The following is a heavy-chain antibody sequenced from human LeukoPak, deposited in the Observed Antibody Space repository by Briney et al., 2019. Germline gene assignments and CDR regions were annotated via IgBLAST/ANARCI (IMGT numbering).Heavy chain of an antibody. D-gene: IGHD1-14*01. J-gene: IGHJ6*04. Sequence: GGSLRLSCTASRFTFSEYWMHWVRQAPGKGLVWVSRINSDGSSTSYVDSVKGRFTISRDSAKNTLSLQMNSLRAEDTAVYYCARGRVRNDLDVWGKGTTVTVSS. CDR3: ARGRVRNDLDV. CDR1: RFTFSEYW. V-gene: IGHV3-74*01. CDR2: INSDGSST.